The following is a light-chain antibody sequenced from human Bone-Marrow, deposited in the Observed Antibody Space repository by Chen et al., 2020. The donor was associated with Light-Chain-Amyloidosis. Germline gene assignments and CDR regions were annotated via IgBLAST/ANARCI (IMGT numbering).Light chain of an antibody. CDR2: RDT. Sequence: SYELPQPPSVSVSPGQTSRIPCSGDDLPTKYAYWYQQKPGQAPVLVIHRDTERPSGISERFSGSSSGTTATLTISGVQAEDEADDHCQSADSSGTYEVIFGGGTKLTVL. CDR1: DLPTKY. J-gene: IGLJ2*01. V-gene: IGLV3-25*03. CDR3: QSADSSGTYEVI.